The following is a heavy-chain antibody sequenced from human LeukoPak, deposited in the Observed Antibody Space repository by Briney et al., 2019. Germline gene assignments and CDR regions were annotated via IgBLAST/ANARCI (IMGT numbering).Heavy chain of an antibody. CDR1: GGSVSSGSYY. J-gene: IGHJ6*02. V-gene: IGHV4-61*01. CDR3: AGGPTRLVSFLYYYYYGMDV. D-gene: IGHD3-9*01. Sequence: SETLSLTCTVSGGSVSSGSYYWSWIRQPPGKGLEWIGYIYYSGSTNYNSSLKSRVTISVDTSKNQFSLKLSSVTAADTAVYYCAGGPTRLVSFLYYYYYGMDVWGQGTTVTVSS. CDR2: IYYSGST.